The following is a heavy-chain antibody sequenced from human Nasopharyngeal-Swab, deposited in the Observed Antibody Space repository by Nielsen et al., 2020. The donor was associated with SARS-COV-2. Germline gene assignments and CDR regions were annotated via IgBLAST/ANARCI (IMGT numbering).Heavy chain of an antibody. CDR1: GGSCSGYY. V-gene: IGHV4-34*01. Sequence: SETLSLTCAVYGGSCSGYYWSWIRQPPGKGLEWIGEINHSGSTNYNPSLKSRVTISVDTSKNQFSLKLSSVTAADTAVYYCARGRGLRHYYYYYGMDVWGQGTTVTVSS. J-gene: IGHJ6*02. CDR2: INHSGST. CDR3: ARGRGLRHYYYYYGMDV. D-gene: IGHD3-3*01.